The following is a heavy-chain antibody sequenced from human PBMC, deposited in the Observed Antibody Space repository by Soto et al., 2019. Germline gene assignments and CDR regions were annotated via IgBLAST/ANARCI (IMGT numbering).Heavy chain of an antibody. CDR3: TTGLTYYYDSSGYYWAGGMEV. Sequence: EVQLVESGGGLVKPRGSLRLSCAASGFTFSNAWMNWVRQAPGKGLEWVGRIKSKSDGETTDYAAPVKGRCTISRDDSKNTLYLQMNSLKTEDTAVYYCTTGLTYYYDSSGYYWAGGMEVWGQGITVTVSS. V-gene: IGHV3-15*01. J-gene: IGHJ6*02. CDR1: GFTFSNAW. CDR2: IKSKSDGETT. D-gene: IGHD3-22*01.